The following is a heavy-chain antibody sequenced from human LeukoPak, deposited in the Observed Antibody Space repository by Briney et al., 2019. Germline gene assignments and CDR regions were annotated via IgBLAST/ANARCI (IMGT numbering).Heavy chain of an antibody. J-gene: IGHJ3*01. Sequence: HTGGSLRLSCTTSGFTFATYSMSWVRQAPGQGLEWVASIFGSASKIYHADSVKGRFTVSRDNSKNTLYLQMNGLRVEDTALYYCVKDRVPDSGWSFDVWGRGTMVTV. CDR1: GFTFATYS. CDR2: IFGSASKI. CDR3: VKDRVPDSGWSFDV. V-gene: IGHV3-23*01. D-gene: IGHD6-19*01.